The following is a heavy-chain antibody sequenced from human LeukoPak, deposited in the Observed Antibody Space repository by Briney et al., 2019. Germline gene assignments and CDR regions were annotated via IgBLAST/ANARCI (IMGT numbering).Heavy chain of an antibody. CDR1: GYTFTSYD. CDR2: MNPNGGNT. V-gene: IGHV1-8*01. CDR3: ARVTRRMGGTRDY. J-gene: IGHJ4*02. Sequence: GASVKVSCKASGYTFTSYDINWVRQATGQGLEWMGWMNPNGGNTGYAQKFQGRVTMTRNTSISTAYMELSSLRSEDTAVYYCARVTRRMGGTRDYWGQGTLVTVSS. D-gene: IGHD1-26*01.